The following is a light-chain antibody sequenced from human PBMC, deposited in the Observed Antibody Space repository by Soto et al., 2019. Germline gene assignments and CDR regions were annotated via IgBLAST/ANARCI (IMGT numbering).Light chain of an antibody. V-gene: IGKV3-15*01. CDR3: QQYNNWPYP. CDR1: QSVRSY. Sequence: EIVMTQSPATLSVSPGDRATLSCRASQSVRSYLAWYQQKPGQSPRLLISGASTRATGFPARFSGSGSGTEFTLTISNLQSEDFAVYYCQQYNNWPYPFGQGTKLEIK. CDR2: GAS. J-gene: IGKJ2*01.